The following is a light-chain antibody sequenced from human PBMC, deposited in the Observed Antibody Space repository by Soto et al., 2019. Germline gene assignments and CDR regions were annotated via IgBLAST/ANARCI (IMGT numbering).Light chain of an antibody. Sequence: EIVMTQSPGTPSVSPGERATLSCRASQSVSSNLAWYQQKPGQAPRLLIYGASTRATGIPARFSGSGSGTEFTLTISSLQSEDFAVYYCQQYNNWPPLTFGQGTRLEIK. CDR3: QQYNNWPPLT. CDR2: GAS. V-gene: IGKV3-15*01. J-gene: IGKJ5*01. CDR1: QSVSSN.